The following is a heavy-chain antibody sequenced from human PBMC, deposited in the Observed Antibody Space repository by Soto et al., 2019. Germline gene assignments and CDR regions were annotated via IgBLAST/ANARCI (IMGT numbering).Heavy chain of an antibody. CDR2: IYYSGST. D-gene: IGHD2-21*02. J-gene: IGHJ4*02. CDR3: ARGIVVVTSRPYYFDY. CDR1: GGSISSYY. Sequence: QVQLQESGPGLVKPSETLSLTCTVSGGSISSYYWSWIRQPPGKGLEWIGYIYYSGSTNYNPSLKSRVTMSVDTSKNQFSLKLSSVTAADTAVYYCARGIVVVTSRPYYFDYWGQGTLVTVSS. V-gene: IGHV4-59*01.